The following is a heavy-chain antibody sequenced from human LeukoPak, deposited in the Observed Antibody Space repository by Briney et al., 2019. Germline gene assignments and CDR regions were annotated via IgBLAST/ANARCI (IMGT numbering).Heavy chain of an antibody. J-gene: IGHJ4*02. V-gene: IGHV3-23*01. Sequence: GGSLRLSCSASGFTFNNYAMSWVRQAPGKGLEWVSTISGSGGSTYYADSVKGRFAISRDNSKNTLYLQMNSLRAEDTAVYYCAKEGDPILAPIDFWGQGALVTVSS. D-gene: IGHD2-21*01. CDR3: AKEGDPILAPIDF. CDR2: ISGSGGST. CDR1: GFTFNNYA.